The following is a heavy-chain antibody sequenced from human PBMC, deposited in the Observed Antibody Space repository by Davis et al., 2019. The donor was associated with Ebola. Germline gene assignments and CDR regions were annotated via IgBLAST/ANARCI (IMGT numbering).Heavy chain of an antibody. V-gene: IGHV3-53*04. D-gene: IGHD3-22*01. Sequence: GESLKVSCSASWFTVSYHYMGLVRQAPGEGLGLVSIFYNRCYPVYPDRVKGRFTISRHNSKSTVDLQMSSLRAEDTAVYYCARSGYDTSGYGGLHGGFDIWGLGTRVTVSS. CDR3: ARSGYDTSGYGGLHGGFDI. CDR1: WFTVSYHY. J-gene: IGHJ3*02. CDR2: FYNRCYP.